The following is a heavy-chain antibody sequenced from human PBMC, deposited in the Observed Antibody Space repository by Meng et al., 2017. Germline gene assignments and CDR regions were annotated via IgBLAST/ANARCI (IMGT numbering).Heavy chain of an antibody. CDR3: ARDVGGDYETLFDY. D-gene: IGHD4-17*01. V-gene: IGHV4-61*01. J-gene: IGHJ4*02. CDR1: GGSVGSGNYY. Sequence: QVQRKASGPGLVRPSETLSLTCTVSGGSVGSGNYYWSWIRQPPGKGLEWIGYIVYSGSTTYNPSLKTRVTISVDTSKNQFSLKLTSVTAADTAVYFCARDVGGDYETLFDYWGQGTLVTVSS. CDR2: IVYSGST.